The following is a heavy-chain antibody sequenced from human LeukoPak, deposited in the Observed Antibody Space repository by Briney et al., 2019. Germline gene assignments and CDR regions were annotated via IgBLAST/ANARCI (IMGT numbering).Heavy chain of an antibody. V-gene: IGHV4-59*01. CDR2: IYYSGST. J-gene: IGHJ5*02. CDR3: ARVREYSSSSDWFDP. D-gene: IGHD6-6*01. CDR1: GDSISSYY. Sequence: KASETLSLTCTVSGDSISSYYWSWIRQPPGKGLEWIGYIYYSGSTNYNPPLKSRVTISVDTSKNQFSLKLSSVTAADTAVYYCARVREYSSSSDWFDPWGQGTLVTVSS.